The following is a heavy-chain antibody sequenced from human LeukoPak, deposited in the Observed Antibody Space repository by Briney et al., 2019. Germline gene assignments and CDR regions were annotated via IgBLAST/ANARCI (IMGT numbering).Heavy chain of an antibody. CDR2: ISWNSGSI. CDR3: AKDPQYGGYTLFDY. V-gene: IGHV3-9*01. Sequence: SGGSLRLSCAASGFTFSSYAMSWVRQAPGKGLEWVSGISWNSGSIGYADSVKGRFTISRDNAKNSLYLQMNSLRAEDTALYYCAKDPQYGGYTLFDYWGQGTLVTVSS. D-gene: IGHD5-12*01. CDR1: GFTFSSYA. J-gene: IGHJ4*02.